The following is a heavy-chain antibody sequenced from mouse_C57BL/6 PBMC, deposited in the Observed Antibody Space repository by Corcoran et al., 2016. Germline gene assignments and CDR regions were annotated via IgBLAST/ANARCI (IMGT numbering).Heavy chain of an antibody. CDR1: GYTFTDYN. J-gene: IGHJ1*03. D-gene: IGHD1-1*01. Sequence: EVQLQQSGPELVKPGASVKIPCKASGYTFTDYNMDWVKQSHGKSLEWIGDINPNNGGTIYNQKFKGKATLTVDKSSSTAYMELRSLTSEDTAVYYCARNHGSSWRWYFDVWGTGTTVTVSS. CDR3: ARNHGSSWRWYFDV. CDR2: INPNNGGT. V-gene: IGHV1-18*01.